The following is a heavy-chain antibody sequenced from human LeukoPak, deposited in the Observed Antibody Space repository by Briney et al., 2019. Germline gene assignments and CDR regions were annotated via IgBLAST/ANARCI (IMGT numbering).Heavy chain of an antibody. CDR3: ARDRQSITIFGVLIPIYMDV. CDR2: ISSSSSYI. D-gene: IGHD3-3*01. V-gene: IGHV3-21*01. J-gene: IGHJ6*03. CDR1: GFTFSSYE. Sequence: GGSLRLSCAASGFTFSSYEMNWVRQAPGKGLEWVSFISSSSSYIYHADSVKGRFTISRDNAKNSLYLQMNSLRAEDTAVCYCARDRQSITIFGVLIPIYMDVWGKGTTVTVSS.